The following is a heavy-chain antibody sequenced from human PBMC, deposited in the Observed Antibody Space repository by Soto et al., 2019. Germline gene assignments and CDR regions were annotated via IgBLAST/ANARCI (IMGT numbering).Heavy chain of an antibody. CDR1: GFTFSSYA. CDR3: AKRGYDSSGYYYALDY. D-gene: IGHD3-22*01. Sequence: EVQLLESGGGLVQPGGSLRLSCAASGFTFSSYAMSWVRQAPGKGLEWVSAISGSGGSTYYADSVKGRFTISRDNSKNTLYLQMNSLRAEDTAVYYCAKRGYDSSGYYYALDYWGQGTLVTVSS. CDR2: ISGSGGST. J-gene: IGHJ4*02. V-gene: IGHV3-23*01.